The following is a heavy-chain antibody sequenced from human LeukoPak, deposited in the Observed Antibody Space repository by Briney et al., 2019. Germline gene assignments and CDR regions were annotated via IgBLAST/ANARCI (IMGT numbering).Heavy chain of an antibody. J-gene: IGHJ5*02. CDR1: GFSRSTIGEP. V-gene: IGHV2-5*01. Sequence: SAPTLVQPTHIPTLTCTFSGFSRSTIGEPPGWIRQPPGKTLERLAFIYWNDDNRYSPSLKSRLTLTKDTSKNQVVLTMTNMDPVDTATYYCAHTPGDWYNWFDPRGQGILVTVSS. CDR3: AHTPGDWYNWFDP. D-gene: IGHD2-21*02. CDR2: IYWNDDN.